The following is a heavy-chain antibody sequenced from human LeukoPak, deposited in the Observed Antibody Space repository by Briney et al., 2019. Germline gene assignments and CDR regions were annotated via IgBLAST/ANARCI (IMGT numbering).Heavy chain of an antibody. Sequence: GGSLRLSCAASGFTFSSYEMNWVRQAPGKGLEWVSYISSSGSTIYYADSVKGRFTISRDNAKNSLYLQMNSLRAEDTAVYYCARVGVRGANWFDPWGQGTLATVSS. D-gene: IGHD3-10*01. J-gene: IGHJ5*02. CDR2: ISSSGSTI. CDR3: ARVGVRGANWFDP. CDR1: GFTFSSYE. V-gene: IGHV3-48*03.